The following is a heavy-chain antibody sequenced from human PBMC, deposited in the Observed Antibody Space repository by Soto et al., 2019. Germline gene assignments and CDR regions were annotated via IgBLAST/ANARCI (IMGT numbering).Heavy chain of an antibody. Sequence: QVQLQESGPGLVKPSETLSLTCNVSGGSISSYYWSWIRQPPGKGLEYIGHVYNSGSTIHSPSLKSRATISVDTSGNQFSLKLTSVTAADTAVYYCAGGSSLCWECFHHWGQGILITVSS. D-gene: IGHD2-2*01. V-gene: IGHV4-59*01. J-gene: IGHJ1*01. CDR1: GGSISSYY. CDR2: VYNSGST. CDR3: AGGSSLCWECFHH.